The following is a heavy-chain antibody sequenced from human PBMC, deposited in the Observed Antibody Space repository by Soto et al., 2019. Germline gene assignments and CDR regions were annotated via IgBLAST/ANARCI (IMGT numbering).Heavy chain of an antibody. CDR3: ARVQYYDYVWGSYRPNWFDP. Sequence: PSETLSLTCAVSGGSISSSNWWSWVRQPPGKGLEWIGEIYHSGSTNYNPSLKSRVTISVDKSKNQFSLKLSSVTAADTAVYYCARVQYYDYVWGSYRPNWFDPWGQGTLVTVSS. CDR1: GGSISSSNW. D-gene: IGHD3-16*02. J-gene: IGHJ5*02. V-gene: IGHV4-4*02. CDR2: IYHSGST.